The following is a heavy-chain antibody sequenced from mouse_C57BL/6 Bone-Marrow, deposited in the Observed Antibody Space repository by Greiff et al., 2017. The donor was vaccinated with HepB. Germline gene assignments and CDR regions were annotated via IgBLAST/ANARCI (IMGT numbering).Heavy chain of an antibody. D-gene: IGHD1-1*01. CDR3: AREATVVYFDY. Sequence: QVQLKQPGAELVKPGASVKLSCKASGYTFTSYWMQWVKQRPGQGLEWIGEIDPSDSYTNYNQKFKGKATLTVDTSSSTAYMQLSSLTSADSAVYYCAREATVVYFDYWGQGTTLTVSS. J-gene: IGHJ2*01. CDR1: GYTFTSYW. V-gene: IGHV1-50*01. CDR2: IDPSDSYT.